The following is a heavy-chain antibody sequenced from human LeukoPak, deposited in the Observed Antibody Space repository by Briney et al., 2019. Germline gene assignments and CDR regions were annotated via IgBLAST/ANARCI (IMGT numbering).Heavy chain of an antibody. CDR2: IYHSGST. J-gene: IGHJ4*02. V-gene: IGHV4-38-2*02. Sequence: KSSETLSLTCTVSGYSISSGFYWGWIRQPPGKGLEWIGSIYHSGSTHYNSSLKSRVTISVDTSKNQLSLKLSSVTAADTAVYYCARGVGLTQGGTFGYWGQGTLVTVSS. D-gene: IGHD1-1*01. CDR3: ARGVGLTQGGTFGY. CDR1: GYSISSGFY.